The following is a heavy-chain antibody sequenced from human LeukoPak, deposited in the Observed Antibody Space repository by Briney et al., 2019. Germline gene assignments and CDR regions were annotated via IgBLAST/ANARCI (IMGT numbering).Heavy chain of an antibody. CDR3: ARGSGSGIDWFDP. Sequence: KPSETLSLTCTVSGGSISSYYWSWIRQPPGKGLEWIGNIYYSGSTNYNPSLKSRVTISVDTSKKQFSLKLSSMTAADTAVYYCARGSGSGIDWFDPWGQRTLVTVSS. J-gene: IGHJ5*02. V-gene: IGHV4-59*01. D-gene: IGHD3-10*01. CDR1: GGSISSYY. CDR2: IYYSGST.